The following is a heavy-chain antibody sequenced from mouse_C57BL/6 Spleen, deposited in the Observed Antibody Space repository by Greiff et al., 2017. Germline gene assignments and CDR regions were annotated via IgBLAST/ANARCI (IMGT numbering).Heavy chain of an antibody. J-gene: IGHJ4*01. CDR1: GYTFTDYN. CDR2: INPNNGGT. Sequence: EVQLQQSGPELVKPGASVKMSCKASGYTFTDYNMHWVKQSHGKSLEWIGYINPNNGGTSYNQKFKGKATLTVNKSSSTAYMELRSLTSEDSAVYYCARWKNYYGSSPYAMDYWGQGTSVTVSS. V-gene: IGHV1-22*01. CDR3: ARWKNYYGSSPYAMDY. D-gene: IGHD1-1*01.